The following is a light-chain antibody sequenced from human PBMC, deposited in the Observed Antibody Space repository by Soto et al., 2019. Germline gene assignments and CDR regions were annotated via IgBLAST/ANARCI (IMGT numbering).Light chain of an antibody. V-gene: IGKV3-20*01. J-gene: IGKJ1*01. Sequence: EIVLTQSPGTLSLSPGERATLSCRASQGVRNNYLAWYQQRPGQAPRLLIYAASSRATGIPDRFSGSGSGTDFTLTISRLEPEDFAVYYCQQYGTSPRTFGQGTKVDI. CDR2: AAS. CDR1: QGVRNNY. CDR3: QQYGTSPRT.